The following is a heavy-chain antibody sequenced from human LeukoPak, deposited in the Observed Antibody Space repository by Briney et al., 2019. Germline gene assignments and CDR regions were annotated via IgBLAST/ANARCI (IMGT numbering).Heavy chain of an antibody. CDR2: INPNSGGT. J-gene: IGHJ4*02. Sequence: GASVKVSCKASGYTFTSYYMHWVRQAPGQGLEWMGWINPNSGGTNYAQKFQGWVTMTRDTSICTAYMELSRLRSDDTAVYYCARGGSTDSGDFDYWGQGTLVTVSS. CDR3: ARGGSTDSGDFDY. CDR1: GYTFTSYY. D-gene: IGHD4-17*01. V-gene: IGHV1-2*04.